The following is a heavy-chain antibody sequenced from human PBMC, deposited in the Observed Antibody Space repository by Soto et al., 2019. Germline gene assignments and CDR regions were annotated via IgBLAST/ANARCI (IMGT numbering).Heavy chain of an antibody. J-gene: IGHJ6*02. V-gene: IGHV6-1*01. D-gene: IGHD3-16*01. CDR2: TYYRSKWYN. CDR1: GDSVSSNTAS. CDR3: ARVIPRTNYAMDV. Sequence: SQTLSLTCAISGDSVSSNTASWTWIRQSRSRGLERLGRTYYRSKWYNEYAVSVKSRININPDTSKNQFSLQLNSVTPEDTAVYYCARVIPRTNYAMDVCGQGPTVSASS.